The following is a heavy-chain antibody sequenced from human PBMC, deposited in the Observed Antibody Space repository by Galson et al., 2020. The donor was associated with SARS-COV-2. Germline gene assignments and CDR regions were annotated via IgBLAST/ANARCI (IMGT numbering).Heavy chain of an antibody. Sequence: GGSLRLSCTASGFTFSSYWMHWVRQAPGKGLVWVSRINSDGSSTSYADSVKGRFTISRDNAKNTLYLQMNSLRAEDTAVYYCARSYYYDSSGYLNYYYYGMDVWGQGTTVTVSS. V-gene: IGHV3-74*01. CDR1: GFTFSSYW. CDR3: ARSYYYDSSGYLNYYYYGMDV. CDR2: INSDGSST. D-gene: IGHD3-22*01. J-gene: IGHJ6*02.